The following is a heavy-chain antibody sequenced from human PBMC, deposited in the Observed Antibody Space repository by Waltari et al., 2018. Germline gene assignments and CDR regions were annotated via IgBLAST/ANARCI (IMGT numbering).Heavy chain of an antibody. CDR2: IFYSGAT. J-gene: IGHJ2*01. CDR3: ARQDYYYVKGYFDL. CDR1: GGSISSVAYY. V-gene: IGHV4-39*01. Sequence: QLQLQESGPGLVNPSETVSLTRTVSGGSISSVAYYWGWVRQPPGKGLEFIASIFYSGATYYNPSLESRVTISVDTSKNQFSLELTSVTDADTAVYYCARQDYYYVKGYFDLWGRGTLVTVSS. D-gene: IGHD3-22*01.